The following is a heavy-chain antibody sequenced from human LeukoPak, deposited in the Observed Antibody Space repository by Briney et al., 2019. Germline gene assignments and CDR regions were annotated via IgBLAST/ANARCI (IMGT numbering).Heavy chain of an antibody. V-gene: IGHV1-69*05. J-gene: IGHJ6*03. Sequence: ASVKVSCKASGGTFGSYAISWVRQAPGQGLEWMGGIIPIFGTANYAQKFQGRVTITTDESTSTAYMELSSLRSEDTAVYYCARGPLGNYYYYYMDVWGKGTTVTVSS. CDR3: ARGPLGNYYYYYMDV. CDR2: IIPIFGTA. CDR1: GGTFGSYA. D-gene: IGHD7-27*01.